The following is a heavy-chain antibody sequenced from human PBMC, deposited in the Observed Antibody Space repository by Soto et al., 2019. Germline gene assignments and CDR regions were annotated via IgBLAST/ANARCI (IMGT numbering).Heavy chain of an antibody. J-gene: IGHJ6*02. Sequence: GESLKISCKGSGYSFTTYWIGWVRQMPGKGLEGMVIIYPGDSDTRYSPSLQGQVTISADKSINTTYLQWSSLKASDTAIYYCARQAAAGKYYYAMDVWGQGTTVTVS. D-gene: IGHD6-13*01. CDR2: IYPGDSDT. V-gene: IGHV5-51*01. CDR1: GYSFTTYW. CDR3: ARQAAAGKYYYAMDV.